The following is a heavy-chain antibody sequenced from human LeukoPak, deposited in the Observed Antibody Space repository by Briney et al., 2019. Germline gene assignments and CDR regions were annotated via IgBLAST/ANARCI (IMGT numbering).Heavy chain of an antibody. V-gene: IGHV1-69*04. J-gene: IGHJ5*02. CDR3: ASGPPVFP. CDR1: GGTFSRYA. CDR2: IIPILGIA. Sequence: EASVKVSCKASGGTFSRYAISWVRQAPGQGLEWMGRIIPILGIANYAQKFQGRVTITADKSTSTAYMELSSLRSEDTAVYYCASGPPVFPWGQGTLVTVSS.